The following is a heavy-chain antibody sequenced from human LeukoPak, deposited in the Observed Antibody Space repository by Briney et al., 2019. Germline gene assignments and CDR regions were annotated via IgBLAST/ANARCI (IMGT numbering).Heavy chain of an antibody. J-gene: IGHJ4*02. D-gene: IGHD1/OR15-1a*01. Sequence: PGGSLRLSCAASGFTFSSYEMNWVRQAPGKGLEWVSFISSSGSTIYYADSVKGRFTISRDNAKNSLYLQMNSLRAEDTAVYYCPNAGRRYSQEQSFDYWGQGTLVTVSS. CDR1: GFTFSSYE. CDR3: PNAGRRYSQEQSFDY. CDR2: ISSSGSTI. V-gene: IGHV3-48*03.